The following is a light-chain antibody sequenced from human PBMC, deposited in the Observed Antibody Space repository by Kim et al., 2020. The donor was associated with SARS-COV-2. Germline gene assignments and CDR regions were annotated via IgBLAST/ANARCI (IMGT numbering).Light chain of an antibody. CDR2: AAS. CDR1: QDIGYY. J-gene: IGKJ4*01. Sequence: DIQMTQSPTSLSASVGDRVTITCRANQDIGYYLAWFQQRPGKAPTSLIFAASALQRGVPSRFSGRGTETEFILTISSLQPEDFATYYCQQYKSYPLTFGGGTKVDIK. CDR3: QQYKSYPLT. V-gene: IGKV1-16*01.